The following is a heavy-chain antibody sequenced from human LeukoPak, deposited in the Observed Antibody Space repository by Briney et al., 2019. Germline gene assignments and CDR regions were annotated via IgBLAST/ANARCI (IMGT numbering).Heavy chain of an antibody. CDR3: ATNYGSGNTDHYFDY. CDR1: GFTVSSNF. D-gene: IGHD3-10*01. CDR2: VWSDGTNK. J-gene: IGHJ4*02. Sequence: QSGGSLRLPCAASGFTVSSNFMNWVRKAPGKGLEWVTVVWSDGTNKYYADSVKGRFTVSRDNSKNTLFLQMNSLRAEDTAVYYCATNYGSGNTDHYFDYWGQGTLVTVSS. V-gene: IGHV3-33*08.